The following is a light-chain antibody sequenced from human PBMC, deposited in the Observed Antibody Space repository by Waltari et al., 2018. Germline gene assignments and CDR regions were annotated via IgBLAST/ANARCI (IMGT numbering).Light chain of an antibody. J-gene: IGLJ2*01. CDR1: SSDVGGSEF. Sequence: QSALTQPASVSGSPGQSVTISCPGTSSDVGGSEFVPWYQQHPGKAPKLLIYDVSNRPSGVSNRFAGSRSGNTASLTISDLQTDDEADYFCSSYTANSLVLFGGGTQVTVL. CDR2: DVS. V-gene: IGLV2-14*03. CDR3: SSYTANSLVL.